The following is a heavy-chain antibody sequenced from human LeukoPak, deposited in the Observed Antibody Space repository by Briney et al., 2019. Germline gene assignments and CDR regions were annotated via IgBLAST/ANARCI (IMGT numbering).Heavy chain of an antibody. D-gene: IGHD1-26*01. CDR1: GSRFNSYW. V-gene: IGHV5-51*01. CDR2: IYPGDSDA. J-gene: IGHJ4*02. CDR3: ARRRDLYSGSYYPFDY. Sequence: GASLKISCQGSGSRFNSYWIGWVRQLPGKGLRWMGIIYPGDSDARYSPSFQGHVTISADKSISTGYLQWSSLKASDTAMYYCARRRDLYSGSYYPFDYWGQGTLVTVSS.